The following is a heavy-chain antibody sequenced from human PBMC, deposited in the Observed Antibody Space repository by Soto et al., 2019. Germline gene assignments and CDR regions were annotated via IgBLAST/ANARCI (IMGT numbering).Heavy chain of an antibody. Sequence: EVQLVESGGGLVQPGGSLRLSCAASGFTFSSYWMHWVRQAPGKGLVWVSRINSDGSSTSYADSVKGRFTISRDNAKNTLYLQMNSLRAEDTAVYYCARPPRGYYHDAFDIWGQGTMVTVSS. CDR2: INSDGSST. V-gene: IGHV3-74*01. CDR3: ARPPRGYYHDAFDI. J-gene: IGHJ3*02. D-gene: IGHD3-22*01. CDR1: GFTFSSYW.